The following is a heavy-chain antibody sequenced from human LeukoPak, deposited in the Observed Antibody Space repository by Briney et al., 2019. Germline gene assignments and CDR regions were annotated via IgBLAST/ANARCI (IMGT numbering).Heavy chain of an antibody. J-gene: IGHJ4*02. CDR2: IYTSGST. V-gene: IGHV4-61*02. D-gene: IGHD6-13*01. CDR3: ARDPAWAAAGPHFDY. Sequence: SQTLSLTCTVSGGSISSGSYYWSWIRQPAGKGLEWIGRIYTSGSTNYNPSLKSRVTISVDTSKNQFSLKLSSVTAADTAVYYCARDPAWAAAGPHFDYWGQGTLVTVSS. CDR1: GGSISSGSYY.